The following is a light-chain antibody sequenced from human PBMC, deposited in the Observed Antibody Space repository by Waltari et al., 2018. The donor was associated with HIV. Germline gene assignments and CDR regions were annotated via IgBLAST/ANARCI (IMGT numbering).Light chain of an antibody. Sequence: EIVLAQSPRTLSLSQAERATLSCRASQTVTSNYLAWYQVRPGQAPRLLIYGASIRATGVPDKFSGSGSGTDFTLTIGRLEPEDFAVYYCHQYGTSPRTFGQGSKVEIK. CDR3: HQYGTSPRT. J-gene: IGKJ2*01. CDR1: QTVTSNY. CDR2: GAS. V-gene: IGKV3-20*01.